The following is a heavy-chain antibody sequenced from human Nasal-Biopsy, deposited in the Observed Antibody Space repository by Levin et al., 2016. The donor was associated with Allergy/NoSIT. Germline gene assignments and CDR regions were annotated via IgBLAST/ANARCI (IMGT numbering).Heavy chain of an antibody. Sequence: SETLSLTCSVSGGSISPYYWSWIRQPPGKGLEWIGSFYSSGNIKYNPSLRSRVSISLDTSKSQFSLRLNFVTAADTAVYHCARSMGEFTNWFDPWGQGTLVSVSS. CDR3: ARSMGEFTNWFDP. J-gene: IGHJ5*02. CDR1: GGSISPYY. D-gene: IGHD3-16*01. V-gene: IGHV4-59*13. CDR2: FYSSGNI.